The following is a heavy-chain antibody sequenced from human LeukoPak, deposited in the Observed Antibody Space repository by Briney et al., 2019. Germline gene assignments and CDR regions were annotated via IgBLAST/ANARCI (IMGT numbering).Heavy chain of an antibody. CDR3: ARDSGGMDV. Sequence: KPSETLSLTCTVSGGSISSYYRSWIRQPPGKGLEWIGYIYYSGSTNYNPSLKSRVTISVDTSKNQFSLKLSSVTAADTAVYYCARDSGGMDVWGQGTTVTVSS. CDR2: IYYSGST. CDR1: GGSISSYY. J-gene: IGHJ6*02. V-gene: IGHV4-59*01.